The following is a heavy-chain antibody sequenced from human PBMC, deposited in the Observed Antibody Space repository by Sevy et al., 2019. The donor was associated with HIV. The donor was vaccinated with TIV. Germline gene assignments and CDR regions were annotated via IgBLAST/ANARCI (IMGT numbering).Heavy chain of an antibody. D-gene: IGHD6-19*01. CDR1: GASISSSGYY. Sequence: SETLSLTCTVSGASISSSGYYWGWIRQPPGKGLEWIASINYSGSTFYNPSLKSGVTISSDTSKNQFSLKLNSVTAADTAIYYCAGPTLTYSSGWSYYDSWGQGTVVTVSS. CDR2: INYSGST. J-gene: IGHJ4*02. CDR3: AGPTLTYSSGWSYYDS. V-gene: IGHV4-39*01.